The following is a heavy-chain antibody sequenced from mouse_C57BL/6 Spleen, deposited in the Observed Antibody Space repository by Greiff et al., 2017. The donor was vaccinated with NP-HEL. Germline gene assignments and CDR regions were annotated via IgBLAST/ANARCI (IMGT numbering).Heavy chain of an antibody. CDR2: IDPSDSYT. D-gene: IGHD2-4*01. J-gene: IGHJ3*01. CDR3: ARGWDYEWFAD. CDR1: GSTFPSYW. V-gene: IGHV1-69*01. Sequence: QVQLQQPGAELVMPGASVKLSCKASGSTFPSYWMHWVKQRPGQGLEWIGEIDPSDSYTNYNQKFKGKSTLTVDKSSSTAYMQLSSLTSEDSAVYYCARGWDYEWFADWGQGTLVTVSA.